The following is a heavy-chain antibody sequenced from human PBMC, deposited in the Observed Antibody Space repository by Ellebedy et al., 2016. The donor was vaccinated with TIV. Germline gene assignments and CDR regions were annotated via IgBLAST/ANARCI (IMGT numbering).Heavy chain of an antibody. V-gene: IGHV4-39*02. Sequence: MPSETLSLTCTVSGDSIDYSPYSWGWIRQSPGQGLEWIGASKYSGSTQYNPSLKSRVTISVDPSKSHFSLRLSSVTAADTAVYFCARLVSGFDYAMDVWGQGTAVTVSS. CDR2: SKYSGST. CDR1: GDSIDYSPYS. J-gene: IGHJ6*02. CDR3: ARLVSGFDYAMDV. D-gene: IGHD2-21*01.